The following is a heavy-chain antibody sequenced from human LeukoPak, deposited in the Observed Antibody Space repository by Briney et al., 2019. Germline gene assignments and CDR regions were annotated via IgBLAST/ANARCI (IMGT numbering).Heavy chain of an antibody. CDR2: IYHSGST. D-gene: IGHD2-2*01. CDR1: GGSISSSNW. V-gene: IGHV4-4*02. CDR3: ARWNVVVPAASHDAFDI. J-gene: IGHJ3*02. Sequence: SGTLSLTCAVSGGSISSSNWWSWVRQPPGKGLEWIGEIYHSGSTSYNPSLKSRVTISVDKSKNQFSLKLSSVTAADTAVYYCARWNVVVPAASHDAFDIWGQGTMVTVSS.